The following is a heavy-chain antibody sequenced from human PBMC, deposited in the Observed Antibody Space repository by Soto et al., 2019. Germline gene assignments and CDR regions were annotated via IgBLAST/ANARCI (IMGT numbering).Heavy chain of an antibody. CDR2: ISGSGGST. J-gene: IGHJ4*02. V-gene: IGHV3-23*01. Sequence: EVQLLESGGGLVQPGGSLRLSCAASGFTFSSYAMTWVRQAPGKGLEWVSAISGSGGSTYYADSVKGRFTISRDNSRNTLYVQINSLRAEDTAVYYCAKRVSGSYPDCNLVYWGQGTLVTVSS. D-gene: IGHD1-26*01. CDR1: GFTFSSYA. CDR3: AKRVSGSYPDCNLVY.